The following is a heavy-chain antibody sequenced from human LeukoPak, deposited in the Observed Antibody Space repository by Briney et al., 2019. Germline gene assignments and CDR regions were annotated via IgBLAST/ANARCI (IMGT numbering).Heavy chain of an antibody. D-gene: IGHD2-2*02. V-gene: IGHV3-43D*03. Sequence: QTGGSLRLSCAASGFTFDDYAMHWVRQAPGKGLEWVSLISWDGGSTYYADSVKDRFTISRDNSKNSLYLQMNSLRAEDTALYYCAKDGVPGAIAYYYYMDVWGKGTTVTVSS. J-gene: IGHJ6*03. CDR1: GFTFDDYA. CDR3: AKDGVPGAIAYYYYMDV. CDR2: ISWDGGST.